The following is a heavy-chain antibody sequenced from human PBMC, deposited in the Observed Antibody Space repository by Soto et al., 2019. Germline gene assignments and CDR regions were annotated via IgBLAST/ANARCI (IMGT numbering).Heavy chain of an antibody. V-gene: IGHV1-69*12. Sequence: QVQLVQSGAEVKKPGSSVKVSCKASGGTFSSYAISWVRQAPGQGLEWMGGIIPIFGTANYAQKFQGRVTITADESTSTAYMELSSLRSEDTAVYYCAREISSGWPLTLSHWYFALWGRGTLVTVSS. D-gene: IGHD3-22*01. CDR1: GGTFSSYA. CDR2: IIPIFGTA. J-gene: IGHJ2*01. CDR3: AREISSGWPLTLSHWYFAL.